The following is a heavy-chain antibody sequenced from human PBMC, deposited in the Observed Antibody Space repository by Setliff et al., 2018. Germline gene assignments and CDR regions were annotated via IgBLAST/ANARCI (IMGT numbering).Heavy chain of an antibody. Sequence: PSETLSLTCTVSGGSISSSSYYWGWIRQPPGKGLEWIGSIYYSGNTYYNPSLKSRVTIGVDTSKNQFSLKLSSVTAADTAVYYCARGIAADGADRPGMLFDIWGQGTLVTVS. J-gene: IGHJ3*02. CDR2: IYYSGNT. D-gene: IGHD6-13*01. CDR3: ARGIAADGADRPGMLFDI. V-gene: IGHV4-39*01. CDR1: GGSISSSSYY.